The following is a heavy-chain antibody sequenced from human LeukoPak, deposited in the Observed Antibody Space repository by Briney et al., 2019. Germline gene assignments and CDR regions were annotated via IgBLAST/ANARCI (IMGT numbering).Heavy chain of an antibody. Sequence: PGGSLRLSCAASGFTFSDYYMSWIRQAPGKGLEWVSYISSSGSTIYYADSVKGRFTISRDNAKNSLYLQMNSLRAEDTAVYYCAKELPRSYYPDYWGQGTLVTVSS. V-gene: IGHV3-11*01. J-gene: IGHJ4*02. CDR3: AKELPRSYYPDY. CDR1: GFTFSDYY. CDR2: ISSSGSTI. D-gene: IGHD1-26*01.